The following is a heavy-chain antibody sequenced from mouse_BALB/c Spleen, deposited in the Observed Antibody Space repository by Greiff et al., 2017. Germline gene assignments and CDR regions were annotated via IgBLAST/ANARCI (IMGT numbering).Heavy chain of an antibody. V-gene: IGHV5-6-3*01. CDR3: ARGGGGNFYY. CDR2: INSNGGST. Sequence: EVHLVESGGGLVQPGGSLKLSCAASGFTFSSYGMSWVRQTPDKRLELVATINSNGGSTYYPDSVKGRFTISRDNAKNTLYLQMSSLKSEDTAMYYCARGGGGNFYYWGQGTTLTVSS. D-gene: IGHD2-1*01. CDR1: GFTFSSYG. J-gene: IGHJ2*01.